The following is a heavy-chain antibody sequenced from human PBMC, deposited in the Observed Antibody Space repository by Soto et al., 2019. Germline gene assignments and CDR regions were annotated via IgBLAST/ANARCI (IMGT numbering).Heavy chain of an antibody. CDR1: GGSISSSSYY. CDR2: IYYSGST. J-gene: IGHJ4*02. V-gene: IGHV4-39*01. Sequence: PSETLSLTCTVSGGSISSSSYYWGWIRQPPGKGLEWIGSIYYSGSTYYNPSLKSRVTISVDTSKNQFSLKLSSVTAADTAVYYCARHGRPLYSYSLSFDYWGQGTRVT. CDR3: ARHGRPLYSYSLSFDY. D-gene: IGHD5-18*01.